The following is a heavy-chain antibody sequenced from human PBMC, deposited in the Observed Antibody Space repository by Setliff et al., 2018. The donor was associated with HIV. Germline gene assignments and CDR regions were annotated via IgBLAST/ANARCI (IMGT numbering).Heavy chain of an antibody. CDR1: AFTFSNYA. V-gene: IGHV3-33*06. D-gene: IGHD6-6*01. Sequence: GESLRLSCAASAFTFSNYAMHWVRQAPGKGLEWVAVIWFDGHNKYCADSVKGRFTISRDNSKNTLYLQINSLRVEDTAVYYCAKDSSSSDEVWFDYWGQGTLVTVSS. J-gene: IGHJ4*02. CDR2: IWFDGHNK. CDR3: AKDSSSSDEVWFDY.